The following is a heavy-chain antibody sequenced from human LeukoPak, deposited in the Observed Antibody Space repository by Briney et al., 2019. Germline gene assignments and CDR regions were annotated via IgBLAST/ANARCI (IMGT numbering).Heavy chain of an antibody. V-gene: IGHV1-46*01. Sequence: ASVKVPCKASGYTFTNYYMHWVRQAPGQGLEWMGIINPSGGSTSNAQKFQGRVTMTRDTSTSTVYMELSSLRSEDTAAYYCARVVPGTTWVGTYFDNWGQGTLVTVSS. CDR2: INPSGGST. CDR3: ARVVPGTTWVGTYFDN. CDR1: GYTFTNYY. J-gene: IGHJ4*02. D-gene: IGHD2-21*02.